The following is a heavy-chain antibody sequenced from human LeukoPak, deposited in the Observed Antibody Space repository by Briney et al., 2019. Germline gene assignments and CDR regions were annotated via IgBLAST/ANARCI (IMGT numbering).Heavy chain of an antibody. CDR3: VRDGRADCDAFDT. J-gene: IGHJ3*02. D-gene: IGHD2-21*02. V-gene: IGHV1-2*06. Sequence: ASVKVSCKASQYTFTGYYLHWVRQTPGQGLEWMGRINPNSGATNYAQKFQGRVTMTRDTSINTAYMDLSSLRSDDTAIYHCVRDGRADCDAFDTWGQGTMVTVSS. CDR2: INPNSGAT. CDR1: QYTFTGYY.